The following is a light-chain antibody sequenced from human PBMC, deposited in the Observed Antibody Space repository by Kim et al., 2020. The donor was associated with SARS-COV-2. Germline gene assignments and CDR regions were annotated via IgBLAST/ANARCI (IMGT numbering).Light chain of an antibody. V-gene: IGLV3-21*04. CDR3: QVWDSSSDHVV. CDR1: NVGSKT. CDR2: YDS. Sequence: ARGQTARIACERNNVGSKTVDWYQQKPGQAPGLVIYYDSARPSGIPERFSGSNSGNTATLTISRVEAGDEADYFCQVWDSSSDHVVFGGGTQLTVL. J-gene: IGLJ2*01.